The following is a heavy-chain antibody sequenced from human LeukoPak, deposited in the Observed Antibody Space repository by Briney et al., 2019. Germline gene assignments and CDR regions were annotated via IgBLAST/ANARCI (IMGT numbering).Heavy chain of an antibody. J-gene: IGHJ4*02. CDR1: GFTFSNAW. Sequence: GGSLRLSCTGSGFTFSNAWMNWVRQAPGKRLEWVGRIKSKSVGGTTDYAAPVKGRFIISRDDSRNTVYMEMNSLKTDDRGVYYCATGRGDYLDYWGQGTLVTVSS. V-gene: IGHV3-15*01. CDR3: ATGRGDYLDY. CDR2: IKSKSVGGTT.